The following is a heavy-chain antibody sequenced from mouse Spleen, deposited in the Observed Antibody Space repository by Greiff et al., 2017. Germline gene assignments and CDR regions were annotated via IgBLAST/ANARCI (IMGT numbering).Heavy chain of an antibody. CDR3: ATSYGNYPYYAMDY. J-gene: IGHJ4*01. D-gene: IGHD2-10*02. CDR2: IYPGSGST. Sequence: QVHVKQPGAELVKPGASVKMSCKASGYTFTSYWITWVKQRPGQGLEWIGDIYPGSGSTNYNEKFKSKATLTVDTSSSTAYMQLSSLTSEDSAVYYCATSYGNYPYYAMDYWGQGTSVTVSS. CDR1: GYTFTSYW. V-gene: IGHV1-55*01.